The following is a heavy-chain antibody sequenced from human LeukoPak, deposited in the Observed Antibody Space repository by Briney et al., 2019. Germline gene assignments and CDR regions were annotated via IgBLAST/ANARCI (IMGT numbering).Heavy chain of an antibody. CDR2: INPNSGGT. Sequence: GASVKVSCKASGHTFTGYYMHWVRQAPGQGLEWMGWINPNSGGTNYAQKFQGRVTMTRDTSISTAYMELSRLRSDDTAVYYCARGDFWSGYYYYFDYWGQGTLVTVSS. D-gene: IGHD3-3*01. CDR3: ARGDFWSGYYYYFDY. V-gene: IGHV1-2*02. J-gene: IGHJ4*02. CDR1: GHTFTGYY.